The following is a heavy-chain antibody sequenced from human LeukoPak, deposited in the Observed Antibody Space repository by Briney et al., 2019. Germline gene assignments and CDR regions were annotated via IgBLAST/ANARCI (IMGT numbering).Heavy chain of an antibody. Sequence: PSETPSLTCAVSGYSISSGYYWGWIRQPPGKGLEWIGSIYHSGSTYYNPSLKSRVTISVDTSKNQFSLKLSSVTAADTAVYYCARENDFWSGKAYNWFDPWGQGTLVTVSS. CDR2: IYHSGST. D-gene: IGHD3-3*01. J-gene: IGHJ5*02. CDR3: ARENDFWSGKAYNWFDP. V-gene: IGHV4-38-2*01. CDR1: GYSISSGYY.